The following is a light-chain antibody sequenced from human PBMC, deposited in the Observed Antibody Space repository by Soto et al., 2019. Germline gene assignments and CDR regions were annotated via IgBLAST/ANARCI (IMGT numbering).Light chain of an antibody. CDR3: ETWDSNTYV. J-gene: IGLJ1*01. V-gene: IGLV4-60*02. Sequence: QPVLTQSSSASASLGSSVSLTCTLSSGHSSYIIAWHQQQPGKAPRYLMKLEGSGSYNKGSGVPDRFSGSSSGADRYLTISTLPFEDEADYYCETWDSNTYVFGTGTKLTVL. CDR2: LEGSGSY. CDR1: SGHSSYI.